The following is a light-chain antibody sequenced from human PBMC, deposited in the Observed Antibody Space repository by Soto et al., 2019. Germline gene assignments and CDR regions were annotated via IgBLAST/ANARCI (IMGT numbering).Light chain of an antibody. J-gene: IGLJ1*01. Sequence: QSALTQPASVSGSPGQSITISCTGTSSDVGGYNFVSWYQQHPGKAPKLMISEVSNRPSGVSNRFSGSKSDNTASLTISGLQADDEADYYCSSYTSSTSYVFGTGTKLTVL. V-gene: IGLV2-14*01. CDR2: EVS. CDR3: SSYTSSTSYV. CDR1: SSDVGGYNF.